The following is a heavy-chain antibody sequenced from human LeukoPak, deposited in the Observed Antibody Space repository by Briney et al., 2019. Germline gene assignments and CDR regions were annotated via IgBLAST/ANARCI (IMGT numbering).Heavy chain of an antibody. V-gene: IGHV3-30*02. Sequence: GGSLRLSCPASGFTFSSYGMHWVRKAPGKGLEWVAFIRHDGSNKYYADSVKGRFTISRDNSKNTLYLQMNSLRAEDTAVYYCAKGYCSSTTCSVDYWGQGTLVTVSS. CDR3: AKGYCSSTTCSVDY. J-gene: IGHJ4*02. D-gene: IGHD2-2*01. CDR1: GFTFSSYG. CDR2: IRHDGSNK.